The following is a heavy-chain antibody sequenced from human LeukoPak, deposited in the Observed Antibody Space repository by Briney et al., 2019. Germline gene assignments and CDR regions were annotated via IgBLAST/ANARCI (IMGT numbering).Heavy chain of an antibody. Sequence: PGGSLRLSCAASGFTFSDYWKHWVRQAPGKGLVWVSRVKSDASSTNYADSVKGRFTISRDNAKNTLYLQMNSLRVEDTAFYYCVRGMRYYDTSGYYYWGQGTLVTVSS. CDR3: VRGMRYYDTSGYYY. D-gene: IGHD3-22*01. J-gene: IGHJ4*02. CDR2: VKSDASST. V-gene: IGHV3-74*01. CDR1: GFTFSDYW.